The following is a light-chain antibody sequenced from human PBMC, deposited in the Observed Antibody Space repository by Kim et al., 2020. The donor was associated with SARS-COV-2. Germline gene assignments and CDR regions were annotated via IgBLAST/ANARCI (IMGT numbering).Light chain of an antibody. CDR2: AAS. V-gene: IGKV1-17*03. J-gene: IGKJ1*01. CDR1: RGISNF. CDR3: LQHSTYPWT. Sequence: ASVGDRVTISCRASRGISNFLTWFQQKPGKVPMRLIYAASRLHSGVPSRFSGSGSGTEFTLTISSLQPEDFATYYCLQHSTYPWTFGQGTKVDIK.